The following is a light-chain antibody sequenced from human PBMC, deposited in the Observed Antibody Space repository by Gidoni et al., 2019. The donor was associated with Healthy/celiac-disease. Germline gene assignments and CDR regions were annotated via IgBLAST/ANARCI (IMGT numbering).Light chain of an antibody. CDR3: QQYNSYSWT. V-gene: IGKV1-5*03. J-gene: IGKJ1*01. CDR1: QSLSSW. Sequence: DIQMTQSPSPLSASVGDRVTITCRASQSLSSWLAWYQPKPGKAPKLLIYKASSLESGVPSRFSGSGSGTEFTLTISSLQPDDFATYYCQQYNSYSWTFGQGTKVEIK. CDR2: KAS.